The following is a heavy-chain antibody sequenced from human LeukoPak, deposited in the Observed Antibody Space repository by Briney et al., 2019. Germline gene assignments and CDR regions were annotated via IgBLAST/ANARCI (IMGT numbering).Heavy chain of an antibody. D-gene: IGHD2-8*02. J-gene: IGHJ4*02. CDR3: ARPGSGGSLDY. CDR1: GFTFTSYT. Sequence: GGSLRLSCAASGFTFTSYTMHWVRQAPGKGLEWVAVISYDGINKYYADSEKGRFTISRDNSKNTLYLQVNSLRVEDTAVYYCARPGSGGSLDYWGQGTLVTVSS. CDR2: ISYDGINK. V-gene: IGHV3-30-3*01.